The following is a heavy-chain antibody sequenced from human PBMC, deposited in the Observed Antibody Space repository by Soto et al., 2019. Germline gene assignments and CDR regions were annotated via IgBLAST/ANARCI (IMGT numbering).Heavy chain of an antibody. CDR1: GGSSSSYY. CDR3: ARDIPKTGYYYYGMDV. Sequence: KASETLSLTCTVSGGSSSSYYWSWIRQPPGKGLEWIGYIYYSGSTNYNPSLKSRVTISVDTSKNQFSLKLSSVTAADTAVYYCARDIPKTGYYYYGMDVWGQGTTVTVSS. D-gene: IGHD3-9*01. V-gene: IGHV4-59*01. J-gene: IGHJ6*02. CDR2: IYYSGST.